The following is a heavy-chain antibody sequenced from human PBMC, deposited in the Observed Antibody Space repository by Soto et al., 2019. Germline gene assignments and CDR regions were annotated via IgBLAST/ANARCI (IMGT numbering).Heavy chain of an antibody. V-gene: IGHV3-9*01. CDR3: VRGYCSSSSCLRTAYYYMDV. Sequence: EVQLVESGGGLVQPGRSLRLSCVASGFTFDDFAMHWVRQASGKGLEWVSDITWNSGFIGYAHSVKGRFTISRDNAKNYLYLQMNSLRVEDTALYHCVRGYCSSSSCLRTAYYYMDVWGKGTTVTVSS. D-gene: IGHD2-2*01. CDR2: ITWNSGFI. CDR1: GFTFDDFA. J-gene: IGHJ6*03.